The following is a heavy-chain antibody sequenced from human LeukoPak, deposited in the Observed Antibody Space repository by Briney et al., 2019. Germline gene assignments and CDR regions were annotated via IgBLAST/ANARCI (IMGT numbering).Heavy chain of an antibody. Sequence: GASVKVSCKASGYTFTSYGISWVRQAPGQGLEWMGWINPNSGGTNYAQKFQGRVTMTRDTSISTAYMELSRLRSDDTAVYYCARDPLYIWWLRTHPGQDYYFDYWGQGTLDTVSS. D-gene: IGHD5-12*01. J-gene: IGHJ4*02. V-gene: IGHV1-2*02. CDR3: ARDPLYIWWLRTHPGQDYYFDY. CDR2: INPNSGGT. CDR1: GYTFTSYG.